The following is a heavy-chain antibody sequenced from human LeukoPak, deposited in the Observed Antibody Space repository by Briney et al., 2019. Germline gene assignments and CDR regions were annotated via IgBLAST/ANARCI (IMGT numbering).Heavy chain of an antibody. J-gene: IGHJ4*02. D-gene: IGHD3-9*01. CDR3: ARGAYFDWLLSYLDY. V-gene: IGHV3-74*01. Sequence: GGSLRLSCAASGFTFSSYWMHCVPQALGKGLVWVSRINSDVSSTRSAASVTGRFTISRDNAKNTLYLQMNSLRAEDTAVYYCARGAYFDWLLSYLDYWGQGTLVTVSS. CDR1: GFTFSSYW. CDR2: INSDVSST.